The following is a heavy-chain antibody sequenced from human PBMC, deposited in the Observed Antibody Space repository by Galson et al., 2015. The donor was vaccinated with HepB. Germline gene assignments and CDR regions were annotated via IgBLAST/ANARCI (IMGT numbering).Heavy chain of an antibody. CDR2: ISYGGSNR. J-gene: IGHJ3*02. CDR1: GFTFSTYA. CDR3: AKDRVDTSGEGAFDI. Sequence: SLRLSCAASGFTFSTYAMHWVRQAPGKGLEWVAVISYGGSNRYFADSVKGRFTISRDNSKNTLYLQMNSLRAEDTAVYYCAKDRVDTSGEGAFDIWGPGTMVTVSS. V-gene: IGHV3-30-3*01. D-gene: IGHD3-10*01.